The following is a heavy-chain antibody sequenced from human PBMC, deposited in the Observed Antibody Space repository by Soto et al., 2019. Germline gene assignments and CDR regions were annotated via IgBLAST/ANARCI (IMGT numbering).Heavy chain of an antibody. Sequence: GGSLRLSCAASGFTFDEYAIHWVRQAPGKGLEWVSGISWNSGSIGYADSVKGRFTISRDNAKNSLYLEMHSLRAEDTALDYCAIAGVYSSGWSTIRTYYYYYMDVWGKGTTVTVSS. CDR1: GFTFDEYA. V-gene: IGHV3-9*01. CDR3: AIAGVYSSGWSTIRTYYYYYMDV. D-gene: IGHD6-19*01. J-gene: IGHJ6*03. CDR2: ISWNSGSI.